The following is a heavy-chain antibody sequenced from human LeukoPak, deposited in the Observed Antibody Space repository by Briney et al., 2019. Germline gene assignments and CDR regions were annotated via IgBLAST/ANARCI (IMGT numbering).Heavy chain of an antibody. D-gene: IGHD6-19*01. CDR3: ARIGSGWYWEY. CDR1: GFIFSRDS. J-gene: IGHJ4*02. CDR2: INGGGSPI. V-gene: IGHV3-48*01. Sequence: GGSLRLSCAASGFIFSRDSMNWVRQAPGKGLEWVAYINGGGSPIYYADSVRGRFTISRDNAKNSLYLQMNSLRAEDTAVYYCARIGSGWYWEYWGQGALVTVSS.